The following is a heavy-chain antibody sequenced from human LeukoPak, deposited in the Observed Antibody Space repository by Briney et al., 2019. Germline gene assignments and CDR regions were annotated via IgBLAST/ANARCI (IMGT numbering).Heavy chain of an antibody. CDR2: INNDGSSR. Sequence: GGSLRLSCAVSGFIFSNYRMQWVRQAPGKGLVWVSHINNDGSSRNYAESVKGRFTISRDNAKNTLYLQMNNLRAEDTAVYYCARESWAGFDYWGQGTLVTVSS. J-gene: IGHJ4*02. CDR3: ARESWAGFDY. D-gene: IGHD3/OR15-3a*01. CDR1: GFIFSNYR. V-gene: IGHV3-74*01.